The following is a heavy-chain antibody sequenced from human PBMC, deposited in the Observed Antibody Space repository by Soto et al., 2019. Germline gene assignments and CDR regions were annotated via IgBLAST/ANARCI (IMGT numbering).Heavy chain of an antibody. D-gene: IGHD2-21*02. CDR2: VYHTGDT. J-gene: IGHJ5*02. V-gene: IGHV4-4*02. Sequence: QVQLQESGPRLVKPSESLSLTCGVSGGTVASSHWWSWVRQSPGRGLEWIGNVYHTGDTNFNPSLQSRGTFSVDKSNNQFSLRLTSVTAADTAVYFCAREIVTAGVNNCFDPWGPGNLVTVSS. CDR1: GGTVASSHW. CDR3: AREIVTAGVNNCFDP.